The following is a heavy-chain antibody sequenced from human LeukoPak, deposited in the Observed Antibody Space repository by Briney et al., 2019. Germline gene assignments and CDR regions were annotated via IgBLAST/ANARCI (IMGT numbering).Heavy chain of an antibody. CDR1: GGSISSGDYY. D-gene: IGHD5-18*01. CDR2: IYYSGST. J-gene: IGHJ4*02. CDR3: ATEGRRGYSYGRPGVNY. V-gene: IGHV4-30-4*01. Sequence: SQTLSLTCTVSGGSISSGDYYWSWIRQPPGKGLEWIGYIYYSGSTYYNPSLKSRVTISVDTSKNQFSLKLNSVTAADTAVYYCATEGRRGYSYGRPGVNYWGQGTLVTVSS.